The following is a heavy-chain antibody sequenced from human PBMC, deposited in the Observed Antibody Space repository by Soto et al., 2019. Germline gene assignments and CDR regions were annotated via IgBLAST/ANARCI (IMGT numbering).Heavy chain of an antibody. V-gene: IGHV3-30*03. CDR1: GFTFSSYG. Sequence: PGGSLRLSCVASGFTFSSYGMHWVRQAPGKGLEWVAVISYDGSNKYYADSVKGRFTISRDNSKNTLYLQMNSLRAEDTAVYYCAILNYYDSSGPPDYWGQGTLVTVSS. D-gene: IGHD3-22*01. CDR2: ISYDGSNK. CDR3: AILNYYDSSGPPDY. J-gene: IGHJ4*02.